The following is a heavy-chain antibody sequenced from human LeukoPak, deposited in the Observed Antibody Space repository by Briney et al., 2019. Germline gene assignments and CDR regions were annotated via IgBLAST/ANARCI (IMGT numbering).Heavy chain of an antibody. CDR2: INPNIGGT. V-gene: IGHV1-2*02. CDR1: GYTLITYG. J-gene: IGHJ3*02. Sequence: VASVKVSCKASGYTLITYGISWVRQAPGQGLEWMGWINPNIGGTNYARKFQGRVTMTRDTSISTAYMELSRLRSDDTAVYYCARPTATWLQGGDDAFDIWGQGTVVTVSS. D-gene: IGHD5-24*01. CDR3: ARPTATWLQGGDDAFDI.